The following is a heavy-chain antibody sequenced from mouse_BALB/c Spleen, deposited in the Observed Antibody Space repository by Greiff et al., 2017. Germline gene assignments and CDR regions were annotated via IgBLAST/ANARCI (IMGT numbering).Heavy chain of an antibody. CDR2: IDPFNGGT. D-gene: IGHD2-10*02. V-gene: IGHV1S135*01. CDR3: ARKYGNYGGYYAMDY. J-gene: IGHJ4*01. Sequence: EVQLQQSGPELMKPGASVKISCKASGYSFTSYYMHWVKQSHGKSLEWIGYIDPFNGGTSYNQKFKGKATLTVDKSSSTAYMHLSSLTSEDSAVYYCARKYGNYGGYYAMDYWGQGTSVTVSS. CDR1: GYSFTSYY.